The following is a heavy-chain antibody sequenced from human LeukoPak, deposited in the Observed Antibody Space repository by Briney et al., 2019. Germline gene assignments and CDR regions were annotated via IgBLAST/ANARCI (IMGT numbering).Heavy chain of an antibody. V-gene: IGHV4-34*01. J-gene: IGHJ5*02. D-gene: IGHD6-13*01. CDR2: INHSEST. CDR1: GGSLSGYY. Sequence: TSETLSLTCAVYGGSLSGYYGSWIRHPPGKGLEWNGEINHSESTNYNPSLKRRVTISVDTSKNQFSLKLSSAPAAHTAVYYCSRHGLADWFDPWGQGTLVTVS. CDR3: SRHGLADWFDP.